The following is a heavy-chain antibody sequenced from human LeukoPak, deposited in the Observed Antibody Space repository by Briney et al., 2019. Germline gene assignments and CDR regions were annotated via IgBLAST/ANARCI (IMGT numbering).Heavy chain of an antibody. J-gene: IGHJ6*03. D-gene: IGHD3-3*01. CDR1: GGSFSGYY. CDR3: ARRYDFWSGYYRSVAYYYYMDV. Sequence: SETLSLTCAVYGGSFSGYYWSWIRQPPGKGLEWIGEINHSGSTNYNPSLKSRVTISVDTSMNQFSLKLSSVTAADTAVYYCARRYDFWSGYYRSVAYYYYMDVWGKGTTVTVSS. V-gene: IGHV4-34*01. CDR2: INHSGST.